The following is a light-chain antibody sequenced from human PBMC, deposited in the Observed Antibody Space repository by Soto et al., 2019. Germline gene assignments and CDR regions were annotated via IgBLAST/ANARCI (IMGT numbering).Light chain of an antibody. J-gene: IGKJ1*01. CDR2: GAS. Sequence: DIQRTQSPSSLSASVGDRVTITCRASQSITSNLNWYQQKPGKAPKLLIYGASSLQSGVPSRFSGSGSGTDFTLTISSLQPEDFATYYCQQSYSTPPTFGQGTKVDIK. CDR3: QQSYSTPPT. CDR1: QSITSN. V-gene: IGKV1-39*01.